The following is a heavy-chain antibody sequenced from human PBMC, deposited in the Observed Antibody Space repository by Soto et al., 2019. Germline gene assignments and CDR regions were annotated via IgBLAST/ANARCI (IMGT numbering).Heavy chain of an antibody. V-gene: IGHV4-59*13. CDR1: GGYISNYY. J-gene: IGHJ5*02. Sequence: SETLSLTCTVSGGYISNYYWSWIRQPPGKGLEWIGYLYYIGSANYNPSLKSRVTMSLDTSKTQFSLKLSSVTTAYTATSYRASHHCGRSSSSPFDPWGEGTLVTVSS. D-gene: IGHD6-6*01. CDR2: LYYIGSA. CDR3: ASHHCGRSSSSPFDP.